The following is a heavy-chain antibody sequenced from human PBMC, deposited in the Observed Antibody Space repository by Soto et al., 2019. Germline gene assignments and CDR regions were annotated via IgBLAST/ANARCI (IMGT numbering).Heavy chain of an antibody. V-gene: IGHV1-69*02. CDR1: GGTFSRYS. D-gene: IGHD3-16*01. J-gene: IGHJ6*02. CDR2: IIPIFGIA. Sequence: GASVKVSCKASGGTFSRYSITWVRQAPGHGLEWIGRIIPIFGIASYAQKFQGRVTITADESTSTAYMDLGSLTSDDTAVYYCVMMDNYVPPPPQDVWGQGTTVTVSS. CDR3: VMMDNYVPPPPQDV.